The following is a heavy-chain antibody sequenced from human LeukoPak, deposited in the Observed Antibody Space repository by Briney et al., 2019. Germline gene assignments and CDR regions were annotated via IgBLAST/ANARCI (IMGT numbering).Heavy chain of an antibody. Sequence: AGGSLRLSCAASGLTFSSYGMNWVRQAPGKGLEWISYISSIGTKYYADSVKGRFTISSDNAKISLYLQMSSLRAEDTAVYYCARGAIFGAGRVMDVWGKGTTVTVSS. CDR2: ISSIGTK. D-gene: IGHD3-3*01. CDR1: GLTFSSYG. V-gene: IGHV3-48*04. CDR3: ARGAIFGAGRVMDV. J-gene: IGHJ6*03.